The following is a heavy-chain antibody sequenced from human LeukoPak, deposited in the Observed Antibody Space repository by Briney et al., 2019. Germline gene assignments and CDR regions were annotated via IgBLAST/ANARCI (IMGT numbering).Heavy chain of an antibody. CDR2: NSYSGNT. V-gene: IGHV4-59*01. CDR3: ARVGSGSFDY. D-gene: IGHD1-26*01. Sequence: KTSETLSLTCTVSGGSISSYYWSWIRQPPGKGLEWIGYNSYSGNTNYNPSLKSRVTISVDTSKNHFSLNLRSVTAADTAVYYCARVGSGSFDYWGQGILVTVSS. J-gene: IGHJ4*02. CDR1: GGSISSYY.